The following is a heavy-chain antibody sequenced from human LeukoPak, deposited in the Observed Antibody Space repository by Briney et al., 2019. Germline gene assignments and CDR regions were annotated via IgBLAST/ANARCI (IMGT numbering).Heavy chain of an antibody. CDR1: GGSISSYY. Sequence: SETLSLTCTVSGGSISSYYWSWIRQPPGKGLEWIGYIYYSGSTNYNPSLKSRATISVDTSKNQFSLKLSSVTAADTAVYYCARGTVPYYYYYGMDVWSQGTTVTVSS. V-gene: IGHV4-59*01. J-gene: IGHJ6*02. CDR3: ARGTVPYYYYYGMDV. CDR2: IYYSGST. D-gene: IGHD4-17*01.